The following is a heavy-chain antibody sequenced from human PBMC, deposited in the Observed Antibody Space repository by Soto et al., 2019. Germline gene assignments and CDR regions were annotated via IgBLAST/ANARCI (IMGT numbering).Heavy chain of an antibody. D-gene: IGHD6-6*01. J-gene: IGHJ6*02. CDR2: ISYDGSNK. Sequence: GGSLRLSCAASGFTFSSYAMHWVRQAPGKGLEWVAVISYDGSNKYYADSVKGRFTISRDNSKNQLYLQMNSLRAEDTAVYYCASALLRIAARPFYYYGMDVWGQGTTVTVSS. V-gene: IGHV3-30-3*01. CDR3: ASALLRIAARPFYYYGMDV. CDR1: GFTFSSYA.